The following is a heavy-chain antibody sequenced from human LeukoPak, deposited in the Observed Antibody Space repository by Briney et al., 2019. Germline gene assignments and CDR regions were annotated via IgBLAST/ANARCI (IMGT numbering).Heavy chain of an antibody. D-gene: IGHD6-13*01. CDR2: MSYSGST. CDR3: AKDQGGSSWFDY. J-gene: IGHJ4*02. Sequence: SETLSLTCTVSGDSISSYYWSWIRQPPGKGLEWIGYMSYSGSTNYNPSLKSRVTISVDTSKNQFSLKLSSVTAADTAVYYCAKDQGGSSWFDYWGQGTLVTVSS. V-gene: IGHV4-59*01. CDR1: GDSISSYY.